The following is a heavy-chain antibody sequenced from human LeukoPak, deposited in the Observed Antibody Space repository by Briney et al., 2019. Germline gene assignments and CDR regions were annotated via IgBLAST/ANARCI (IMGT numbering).Heavy chain of an antibody. J-gene: IGHJ5*02. CDR1: GGSFSGYY. Sequence: SETLSLTCAVYGGSFSGYYWSWIRRPPGKGLEWIGEIYHSGSTNYNPSLKSRVTISVDTSKNRFSLKLNSVTAADTAVYYCARVGKGKSFGEVLKGRMKTNWFDPWGQGTLVTVSS. V-gene: IGHV4-34*01. CDR3: ARVGKGKSFGEVLKGRMKTNWFDP. CDR2: IYHSGST. D-gene: IGHD3-10*01.